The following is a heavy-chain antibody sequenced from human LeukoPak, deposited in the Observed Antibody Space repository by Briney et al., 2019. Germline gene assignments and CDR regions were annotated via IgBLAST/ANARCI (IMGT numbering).Heavy chain of an antibody. CDR1: GGSISSYY. CDR2: IYYSGST. D-gene: IGHD4-17*01. J-gene: IGHJ5*02. Sequence: SETLSLTCTVSGGSISSYYWSWIRQPPGKGLEWIGYIYYSGSTNYNPSLKSRVTISVDTSKNQSSLKLSSVTAADTAVYYCARSTVTSTALWFDPWGQGTLVTVSS. CDR3: ARSTVTSTALWFDP. V-gene: IGHV4-59*01.